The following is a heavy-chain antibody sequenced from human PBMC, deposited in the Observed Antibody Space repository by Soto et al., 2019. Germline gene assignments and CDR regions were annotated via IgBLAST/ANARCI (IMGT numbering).Heavy chain of an antibody. J-gene: IGHJ6*02. D-gene: IGHD6-13*01. Sequence: GGSLRLSCAASGFTFSSYGMHWVRQAPGKGLEWVAVIWYDGSNKYYADSVKGRFTISRDNSKNTLYLQMNSLRAEDTAVYYCARDHEAAGMGPQLLWGYGMDVWGQGTTVTVSS. CDR2: IWYDGSNK. V-gene: IGHV3-33*01. CDR1: GFTFSSYG. CDR3: ARDHEAAGMGPQLLWGYGMDV.